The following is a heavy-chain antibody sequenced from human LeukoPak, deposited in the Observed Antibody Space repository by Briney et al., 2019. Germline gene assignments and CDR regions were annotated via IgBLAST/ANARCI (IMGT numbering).Heavy chain of an antibody. CDR1: GGSISSYY. CDR2: IYTSGST. Sequence: SETLSLTCTVSGGSISSYYWSWIRQPAGKGLEWIGRIYTSGSTNYNPSLKSRVTMSVDTSKNQFSLKLSSVTAADTAVYYCARDQQWLAPQGMAFDIWGQGTMVTVSS. D-gene: IGHD6-19*01. CDR3: ARDQQWLAPQGMAFDI. V-gene: IGHV4-4*07. J-gene: IGHJ3*02.